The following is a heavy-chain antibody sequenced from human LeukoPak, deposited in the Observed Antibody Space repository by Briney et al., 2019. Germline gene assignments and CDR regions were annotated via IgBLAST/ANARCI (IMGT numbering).Heavy chain of an antibody. CDR3: ARASTVVTDFDY. CDR2: MNPNSGNT. V-gene: IGHV1-8*02. CDR1: GYTFTSYD. J-gene: IGHJ4*02. Sequence: ASVKVSCKASGYTFTSYDINWVRQATGQGLEWMGWMNPNSGNTGYAQKFQGRVTMTRNTSISTAYMELSSLRSEDTAVYYCARASTVVTDFDYWGQGTLVTVSS. D-gene: IGHD4-23*01.